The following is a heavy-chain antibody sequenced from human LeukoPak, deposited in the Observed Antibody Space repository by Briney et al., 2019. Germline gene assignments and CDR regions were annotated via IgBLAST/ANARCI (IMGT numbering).Heavy chain of an antibody. J-gene: IGHJ4*02. CDR3: ARQVVDTAMVPLDY. V-gene: IGHV4-39*01. D-gene: IGHD5-18*01. CDR2: IYYSGST. CDR1: GGSISSSTYY. Sequence: SETLSLTCTASGGSISSSTYYWGWIRQPPGKGLEWIGSIYYSGSTYYNPSLKSRVTISVDTSKNQFSLKLSSVTAADTAVYYCARQVVDTAMVPLDYWGQGTLVTVSS.